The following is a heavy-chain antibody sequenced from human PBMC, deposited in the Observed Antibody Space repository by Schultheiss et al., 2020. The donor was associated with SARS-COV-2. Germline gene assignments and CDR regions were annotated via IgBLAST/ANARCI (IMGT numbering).Heavy chain of an antibody. V-gene: IGHV3-33*01. D-gene: IGHD2-2*01. CDR3: ARARSSIYSRTLDIVVVPAATPLDY. Sequence: GGSLRLSCAASGFTFSSYGMHWVRQAPGKGLEWVAVIWYDGSNKYYADSVKGRFTISRDNSKNTLYLQMNSLRAEDTAVYYCARARSSIYSRTLDIVVVPAATPLDYWGQGTLVTVSS. CDR2: IWYDGSNK. CDR1: GFTFSSYG. J-gene: IGHJ4*02.